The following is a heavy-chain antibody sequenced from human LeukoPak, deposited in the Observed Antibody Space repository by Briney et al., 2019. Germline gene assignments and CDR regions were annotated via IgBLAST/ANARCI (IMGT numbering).Heavy chain of an antibody. CDR1: GFTFSSYA. J-gene: IGHJ4*02. D-gene: IGHD1-26*01. V-gene: IGHV3-30-3*01. CDR3: ARDNSGSYLSDYFDY. CDR2: ISYDGSNK. Sequence: PGRSLRLSCAASGFTFSSYAMHWVRQAPGKGLEWVAVISYDGSNKYYADSVKGRFTISRDNSKNTLYLQMISLRAEDTAVYYCARDNSGSYLSDYFDYWGQGTLVTVSS.